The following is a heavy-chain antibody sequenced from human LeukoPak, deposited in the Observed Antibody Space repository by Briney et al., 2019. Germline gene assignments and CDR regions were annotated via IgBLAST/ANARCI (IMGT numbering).Heavy chain of an antibody. CDR2: ISPYNGNT. CDR1: GYTFISYG. Sequence: ASVKVSCKAPGYTFISYGINWVRQAPGQGLEWMGWISPYNGNTNYPQKFQGRVTMTTDTSTSTTSMELKSLGSDDTAVYYCTKEASEGSRFSYGYFHEWGQGTLVTVSS. J-gene: IGHJ4*02. V-gene: IGHV1-18*01. D-gene: IGHD5-18*01. CDR3: TKEASEGSRFSYGYFHE.